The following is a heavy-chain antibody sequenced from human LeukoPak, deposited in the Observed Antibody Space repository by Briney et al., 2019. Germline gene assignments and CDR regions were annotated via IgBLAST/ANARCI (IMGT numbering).Heavy chain of an antibody. CDR1: GGSIRGGGYY. Sequence: SATLSLTCSFSGGSIRGGGYYWGWVRQPPGKGLEWIASLYSNGNTFYNPSLKSRVTISEESSKSQFSLKLRTVTAADTAVYFCWRAADHWGQGILVTVSS. CDR3: WRAADH. V-gene: IGHV4-39*01. CDR2: LYSNGNT. J-gene: IGHJ4*02.